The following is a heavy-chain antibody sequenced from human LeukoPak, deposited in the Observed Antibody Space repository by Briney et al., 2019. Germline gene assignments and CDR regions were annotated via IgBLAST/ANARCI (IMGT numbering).Heavy chain of an antibody. V-gene: IGHV3-9*01. J-gene: IGHJ6*03. D-gene: IGHD2-15*01. Sequence: PGRSLRLSCAASGFTFDDYAMHWVRQAPGKGLEWVSGISWNSGSIGYADSVKGRFTISRDNAKNSLYLQMNSLRAEDTALYYCAKEGRYQGYYYTDVWGKGTTVTVSS. CDR1: GFTFDDYA. CDR3: AKEGRYQGYYYTDV. CDR2: ISWNSGSI.